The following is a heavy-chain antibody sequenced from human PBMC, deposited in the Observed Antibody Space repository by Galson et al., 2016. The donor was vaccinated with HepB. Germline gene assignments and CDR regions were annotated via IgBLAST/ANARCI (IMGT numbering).Heavy chain of an antibody. CDR1: GLTFSNAW. Sequence: SLRLSCAASGLTFSNAWMTWVRQAPGKGLEWVGRIKSKTDGGTTDYAAPVKGRFTISRDDSKNTLYLQMNSLKIEDTAVNYCTTVLWFGELCGDGMDVWGQGTTVIVSS. V-gene: IGHV3-15*01. J-gene: IGHJ6*02. CDR2: IKSKTDGGTT. D-gene: IGHD3-10*01. CDR3: TTVLWFGELCGDGMDV.